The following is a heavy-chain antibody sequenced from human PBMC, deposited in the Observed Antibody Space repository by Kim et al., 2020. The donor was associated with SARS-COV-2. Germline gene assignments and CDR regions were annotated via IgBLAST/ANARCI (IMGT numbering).Heavy chain of an antibody. V-gene: IGHV4-59*08. CDR2: IYYSGST. J-gene: IGHJ4*02. CDR3: SGAEIGGATIYY. Sequence: SETLSLTCTVSGGSISSYYWSWIRQPPGKGLEWIGYIYYSGSTNYNPSLKSRVTITADTSKNQFSLKLSSVTAADTAGYYCSGAEIGGATIYYCGQGTL. D-gene: IGHD1-26*01. CDR1: GGSISSYY.